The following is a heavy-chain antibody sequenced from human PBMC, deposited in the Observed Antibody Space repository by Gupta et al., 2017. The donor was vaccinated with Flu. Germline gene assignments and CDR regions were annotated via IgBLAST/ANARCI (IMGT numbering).Heavy chain of an antibody. Sequence: EVQLLDFGGGLVHPGGLLRLPCAASGFTCSTYRLHWHRQAPGKGLEWVSYISSSSSTIYYADSVKGRFTIARDNAKNSLYLQMNSLRDEDTAVYYCARDNSSSTKPKYYYYYYGMDVWGQGTAVTVSS. CDR2: ISSSSSTI. V-gene: IGHV3-48*02. J-gene: IGHJ6*02. CDR1: GFTCSTYR. CDR3: ARDNSSSTKPKYYYYYYGMDV. D-gene: IGHD6-6*01.